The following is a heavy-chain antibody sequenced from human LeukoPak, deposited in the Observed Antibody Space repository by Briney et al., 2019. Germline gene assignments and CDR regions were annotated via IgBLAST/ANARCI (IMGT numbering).Heavy chain of an antibody. CDR2: ISYDGSNK. CDR3: AKDQSLYGTAFDY. CDR1: GFTFSSYG. J-gene: IGHJ4*02. V-gene: IGHV3-30*18. D-gene: IGHD3-16*02. Sequence: PGGSLRLSCAASGFTFSSYGMHWVRQAPGKGLEWVAVISYDGSNKYYADSVKGRFTISRDKSKNTLYLQMNSLRAEDTAVYYCAKDQSLYGTAFDYWGQGTLVTVSS.